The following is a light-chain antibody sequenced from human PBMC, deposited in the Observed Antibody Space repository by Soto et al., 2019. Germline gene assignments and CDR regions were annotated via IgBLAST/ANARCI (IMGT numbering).Light chain of an antibody. J-gene: IGKJ4*01. CDR2: HAI. CDR1: ESVTNN. V-gene: IGKV3-15*01. Sequence: EIVMTQSPATLSVSPGERVTLSCRASESVTNNVAWYQQKPGQAPRLLIYHAITRATGIPARFSGSGSGTDLTLTISSLQSKDFAIYYCQQYNNSPLTFGGGTKVEI. CDR3: QQYNNSPLT.